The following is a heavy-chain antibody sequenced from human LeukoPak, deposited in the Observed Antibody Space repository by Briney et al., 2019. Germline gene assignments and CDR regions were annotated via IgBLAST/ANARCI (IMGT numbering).Heavy chain of an antibody. J-gene: IGHJ4*02. D-gene: IGHD3-10*01. CDR3: VRERFHGSGAPRYDY. CDR2: ISSSGTTI. V-gene: IGHV3-48*04. CDR1: GFTFSTYI. Sequence: GGSLRLSSVVSGFTFSTYIIDWVRQAPEKGLEWGSYISSSGTTISYADFVKGRFTISRDNAKNSLYLQMNRLKVEDTAVYYGVRERFHGSGAPRYDYWGQGTLVTVSS.